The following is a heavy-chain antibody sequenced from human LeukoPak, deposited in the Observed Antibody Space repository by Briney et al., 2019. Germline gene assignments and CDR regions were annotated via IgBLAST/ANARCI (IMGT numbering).Heavy chain of an antibody. V-gene: IGHV3-7*01. J-gene: IGHJ4*02. CDR1: GFTFSSYW. D-gene: IGHD5-18*01. CDR2: IKQDGSEK. CDR3: ARDPVDTAMVPFSDY. Sequence: PGGSLRLSCAASGFTFSSYWMSWVRQAPGKGLEWVANIKQDGSEKYYVDSVKGRFTISRDNAKNSLYLQMNSLRAEDTAVYYCARDPVDTAMVPFSDYWGQGTLVTVSS.